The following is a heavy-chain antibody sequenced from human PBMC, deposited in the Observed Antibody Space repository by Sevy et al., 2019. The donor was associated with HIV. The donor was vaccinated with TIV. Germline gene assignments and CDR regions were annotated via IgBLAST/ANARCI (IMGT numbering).Heavy chain of an antibody. J-gene: IGHJ4*02. CDR2: IRSKAYGGTT. V-gene: IGHV3-49*03. CDR3: TRGPNSYYDILTGYMKTHYFDY. Sequence: GGSLRLSCTASGFTFGDYAMSWFRQAPGKGLEWVGFIRSKAYGGTTEYAASVKGRFTISRDDSKSIAYLQMNSLKTKDTAVYYCTRGPNSYYDILTGYMKTHYFDYWGQGTLVTVSS. D-gene: IGHD3-9*01. CDR1: GFTFGDYA.